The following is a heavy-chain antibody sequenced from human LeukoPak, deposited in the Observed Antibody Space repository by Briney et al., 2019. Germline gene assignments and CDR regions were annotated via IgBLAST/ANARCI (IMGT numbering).Heavy chain of an antibody. CDR1: GGTFSSYA. Sequence: ASVKVSCKASGGTFSSYAISWVRQAPGQGLEWMGGIIPIFGTANYAQKFQGRVTTTADESTSTAYMELSSLRSEDTAVYYCARGPALDAFDIWGQGTMVTVSS. J-gene: IGHJ3*02. CDR3: ARGPALDAFDI. CDR2: IIPIFGTA. V-gene: IGHV1-69*01.